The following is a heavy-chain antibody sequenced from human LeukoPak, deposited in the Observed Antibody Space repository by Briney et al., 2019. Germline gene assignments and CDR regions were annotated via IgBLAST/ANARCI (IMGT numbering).Heavy chain of an antibody. Sequence: TGGSLRLSCAASGFTFSSYRMNWVRQAPGKGLEWVLSISSSNTYIYYADSVKGRFTISRDNAKNSLSLQMNSLRSEDTAVYYCAAGQEGSYFDYWGQGTLVTVSS. CDR3: AAGQEGSYFDY. CDR2: ISSSNTYI. V-gene: IGHV3-21*04. CDR1: GFTFSSYR. J-gene: IGHJ4*02. D-gene: IGHD3-10*01.